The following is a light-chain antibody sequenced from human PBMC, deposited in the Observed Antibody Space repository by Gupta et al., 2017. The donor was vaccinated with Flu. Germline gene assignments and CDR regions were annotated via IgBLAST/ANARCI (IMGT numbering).Light chain of an antibody. J-gene: IGKJ1*01. V-gene: IGKV1-9*01. CDR3: QQVNYYPWT. Sequence: PSLMYPSVGDRVTITCRVSHGISNYLAWYQQKPVKAPNLLIYVASIGKSGVPSRFSGSGSGTEFTLTISSLQAEDFATYYCQQVNYYPWTFGQGTKVEIK. CDR1: HGISNY. CDR2: VAS.